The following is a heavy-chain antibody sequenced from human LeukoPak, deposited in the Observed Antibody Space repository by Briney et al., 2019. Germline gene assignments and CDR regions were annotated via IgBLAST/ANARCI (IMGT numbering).Heavy chain of an antibody. CDR2: ISGSGGST. V-gene: IGHV3-23*01. CDR1: GFTFSSYA. CDR3: AKDSWIQLWLLGLS. Sequence: PGGSLRLSCAASGFTFSSYAMSWVRQAPGKGLEWVSAISGSGGSTYYADSVKGRFTISRDNSKNTLYLQMNSLRAEDTAVYYYAKDSWIQLWLLGLSWGQGTLVTVSS. D-gene: IGHD5-18*01. J-gene: IGHJ5*02.